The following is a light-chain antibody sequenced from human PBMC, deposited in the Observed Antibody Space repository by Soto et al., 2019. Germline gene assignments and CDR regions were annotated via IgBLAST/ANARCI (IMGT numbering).Light chain of an antibody. V-gene: IGLV2-11*01. CDR1: SSDVGGYDY. CDR2: DVT. Sequence: QSALTQPRSVSGSPGQSVTISCTGTSSDVGGYDYVSWYQQHPGTAPKLMIYDVTMRPSGVPDRFSGSKSGNTASLTISGLQAEDEADYYCSSYTSSSTPYVFGTGTKVTVL. CDR3: SSYTSSSTPYV. J-gene: IGLJ1*01.